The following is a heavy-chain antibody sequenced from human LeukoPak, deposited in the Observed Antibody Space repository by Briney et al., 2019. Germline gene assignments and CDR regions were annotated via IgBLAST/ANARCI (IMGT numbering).Heavy chain of an antibody. CDR1: GGSISSGDYY. CDR2: IYYSGST. J-gene: IGHJ4*02. Sequence: SQTLSLTCTVSGGSISSGDYYWSWIRQPPGKGLEWIGYIYYSGSTYYNLSLKSRVTISVDTSKNQFSLKLSSVTAADTAVYYCARDAGYCSSTSCYEGGGYWGQGTLVTVSS. V-gene: IGHV4-30-4*01. CDR3: ARDAGYCSSTSCYEGGGY. D-gene: IGHD2-2*01.